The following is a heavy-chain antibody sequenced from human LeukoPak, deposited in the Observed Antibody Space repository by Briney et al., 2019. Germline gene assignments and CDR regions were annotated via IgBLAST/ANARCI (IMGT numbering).Heavy chain of an antibody. J-gene: IGHJ4*02. V-gene: IGHV3-7*04. CDR3: AKDTYGPDDY. Sequence: GGSLRLSCAASGFTFTNYGIHWVRQAPGKGLEWVAHIDKDGSQKNYVDSVKGRFSISRDNSKNSVYLQMNSLRGEDTGVYYCAKDTYGPDDYWGQGTLVTVSS. CDR2: IDKDGSQK. D-gene: IGHD1-14*01. CDR1: GFTFTNYG.